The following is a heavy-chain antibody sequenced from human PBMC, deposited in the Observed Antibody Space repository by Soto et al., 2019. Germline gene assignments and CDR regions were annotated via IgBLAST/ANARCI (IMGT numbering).Heavy chain of an antibody. D-gene: IGHD3-10*01. Sequence: GGSLRLSCAASGFTFSDYYMTWIRQAPGKGLEWVSYISSGGSSIYYADSVKGRFTISRDNAKNSLYLQMNSLRAEDTAVYYCASLAIGTIIRGAPDFWGQGTLVTVSS. CDR3: ASLAIGTIIRGAPDF. CDR2: ISSGGSSI. J-gene: IGHJ4*02. V-gene: IGHV3-11*01. CDR1: GFTFSDYY.